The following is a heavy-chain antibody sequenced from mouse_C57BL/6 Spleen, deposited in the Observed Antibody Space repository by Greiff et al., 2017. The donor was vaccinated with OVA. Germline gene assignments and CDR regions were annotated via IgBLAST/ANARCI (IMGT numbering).Heavy chain of an antibody. D-gene: IGHD1-1*01. CDR1: GFSLTSYG. CDR3: AKGDYGSSYVAMDY. J-gene: IGHJ4*01. CDR2: IWRGGST. V-gene: IGHV2-5*01. Sequence: VQLVESGPGLVQPSQSLSITCTVSGFSLTSYGVHWVRQSPGKGLEWLGVIWRGGSTDYNAAFMSRLSITKDNSKSQVFFKMNSLQADDTAIYYCAKGDYGSSYVAMDYWGQGTSVTVSS.